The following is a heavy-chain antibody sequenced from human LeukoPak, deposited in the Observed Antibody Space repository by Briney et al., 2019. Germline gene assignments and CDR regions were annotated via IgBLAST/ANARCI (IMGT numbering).Heavy chain of an antibody. V-gene: IGHV3-9*01. CDR1: GFPFDDYA. CDR3: ARAAGHTYFFDY. Sequence: PGGSLRLSCAASGFPFDDYAMQWVRQAPGRGLEWVSGISWNSGNIDYADSVKGRFTISRDNAKNSLYLQMSSLRAEDTVLYYCARAAGHTYFFDYWGQGALVTVSS. CDR2: ISWNSGNI. J-gene: IGHJ4*02.